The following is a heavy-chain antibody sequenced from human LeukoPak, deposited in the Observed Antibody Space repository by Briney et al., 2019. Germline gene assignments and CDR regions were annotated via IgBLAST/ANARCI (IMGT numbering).Heavy chain of an antibody. V-gene: IGHV3-23*01. Sequence: RESLRLSCADSGVSFSSHFMGWGRQAPGKGLEWVSGISGSGVNTYYADFVKGRFTISRDNAKSTLYCQMDSLRAEDTALYYCGKAFGRATYDFWGQGILVTVSS. D-gene: IGHD1-26*01. CDR1: GVSFSSHF. CDR3: GKAFGRATYDF. CDR2: ISGSGVNT. J-gene: IGHJ4*02.